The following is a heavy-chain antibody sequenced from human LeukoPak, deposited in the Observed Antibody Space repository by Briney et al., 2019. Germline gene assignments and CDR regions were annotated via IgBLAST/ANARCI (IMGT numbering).Heavy chain of an antibody. Sequence: SETLSLTCVVYGGSFSDYYWTWIRQPPGKGREWIGEINLSGSTNYIPSPESRVTISIETSNNKFSLKLSSVTCADTAVYYCARGGYGAGYYYYYYMDVWGKGTTVTVSS. CDR1: GGSFSDYY. V-gene: IGHV4-34*01. CDR2: INLSGST. J-gene: IGHJ6*03. CDR3: ARGGYGAGYYYYYYMDV. D-gene: IGHD3-10*01.